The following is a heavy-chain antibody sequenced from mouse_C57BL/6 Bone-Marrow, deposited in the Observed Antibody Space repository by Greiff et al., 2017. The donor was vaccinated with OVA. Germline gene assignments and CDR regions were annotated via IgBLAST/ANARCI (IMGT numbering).Heavy chain of an antibody. CDR2: IHPNSGST. CDR1: GYTFTSYW. Sequence: QVQLQQSGAELVKPGASVKLSCKASGYTFTSYWMHWVKQRPGQGLEWIGMIHPNSGSTNYNEKFKSKATLTVDKSSSTAYMQLSSLTSEDSAVYYCARERSSSYEDYWGQGTSVTVSS. CDR3: ARERSSSYEDY. J-gene: IGHJ4*01. V-gene: IGHV1-64*01. D-gene: IGHD1-1*01.